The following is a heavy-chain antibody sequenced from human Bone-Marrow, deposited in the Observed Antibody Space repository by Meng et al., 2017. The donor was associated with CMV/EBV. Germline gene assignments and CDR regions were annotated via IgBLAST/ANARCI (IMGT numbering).Heavy chain of an antibody. CDR2: IYYSGST. V-gene: IGHV4-39*01. CDR1: GGSISSSSYY. CDR3: ARRGVEVNFDY. Sequence: ETLSLICTVSGGSISSSSYYWGWIRRPPGKGLEWIGSIYYSGSTYYNPSLKSRVTISVDTSKNQFSLKLSSVTAADTAVYYCARRGVEVNFDYWGQGTLVTVSS. J-gene: IGHJ4*02. D-gene: IGHD5-24*01.